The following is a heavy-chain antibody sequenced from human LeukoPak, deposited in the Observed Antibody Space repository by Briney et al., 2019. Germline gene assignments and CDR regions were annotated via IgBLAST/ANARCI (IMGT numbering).Heavy chain of an antibody. CDR3: ARAYDSSGYYSKRDNYFDY. CDR2: IYYSGST. V-gene: IGHV4-31*03. D-gene: IGHD3-22*01. Sequence: SETLSLTCTVSGGSISSGVYYWSWIRQHPGKGLEWIGYIYYSGSTYYNPSLKSRVTISVNTSKNQFSLKLSSVTAADTAVYYCARAYDSSGYYSKRDNYFDYWGQGSLVTVSS. J-gene: IGHJ4*02. CDR1: GGSISSGVYY.